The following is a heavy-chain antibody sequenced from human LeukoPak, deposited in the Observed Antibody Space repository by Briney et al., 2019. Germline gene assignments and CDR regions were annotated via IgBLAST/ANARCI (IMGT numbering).Heavy chain of an antibody. D-gene: IGHD3-16*02. CDR2: IYHSGST. V-gene: IGHV4-30-2*01. CDR3: ARALPPLGRPPWFDP. J-gene: IGHJ5*02. CDR1: GGSISSGGHY. Sequence: PSETLSLTCTVSGGSISSGGHYWSWIRQPPGKGLEWIGYIYHSGSTYYNPSLKSRVTISVDRSKNQFSLKLSSVTAADTAVYYCARALPPLGRPPWFDPWGQGTLVTVSS.